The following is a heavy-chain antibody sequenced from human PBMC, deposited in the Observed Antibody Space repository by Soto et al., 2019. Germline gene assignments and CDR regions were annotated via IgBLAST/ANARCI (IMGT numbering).Heavy chain of an antibody. D-gene: IGHD6-19*01. J-gene: IGHJ5*02. CDR1: GGSDVFNNYP. CDR2: IITMFNTA. V-gene: IGHV1-69*01. Sequence: QVQLVQSGAEIKKPASSVKVSCKASGGSDVFNNYPVSWVRQAPGQGLEWMGAIITMFNTADYAQRFLGRVTITAEEFTRTVYMELTSLTSDDTAVYYCARHYPTAVSGAGWFDTWGQGTLVTVSS. CDR3: ARHYPTAVSGAGWFDT.